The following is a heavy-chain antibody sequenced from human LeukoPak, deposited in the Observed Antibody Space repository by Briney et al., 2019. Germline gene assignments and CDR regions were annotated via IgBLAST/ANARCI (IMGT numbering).Heavy chain of an antibody. Sequence: ASVKVSCKASGYTFTGYYMHWVRQAPGQGLEWMGWINPNSDGTNYAQKFKGRVTMTRDTSISTAYMELSRLTSDDTAVYYCARDRTGESDFDYWGQGTLVTVSS. J-gene: IGHJ4*02. CDR1: GYTFTGYY. V-gene: IGHV1-2*02. CDR3: ARDRTGESDFDY. D-gene: IGHD7-27*01. CDR2: INPNSDGT.